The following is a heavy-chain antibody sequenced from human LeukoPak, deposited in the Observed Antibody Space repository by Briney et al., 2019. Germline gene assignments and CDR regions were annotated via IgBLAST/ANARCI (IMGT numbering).Heavy chain of an antibody. V-gene: IGHV3-9*01. CDR3: AKAQRRDGYNFDY. Sequence: PGGSLRLSCAASGFTFDDYAMHWVRQAPGKGLGWVSGISWNSGSIGYADSVKGRFTISRDNAKNSLYLQMNSLRAEDTALYYCAKAQRRDGYNFDYWGQGTLVTVSS. CDR2: ISWNSGSI. CDR1: GFTFDDYA. J-gene: IGHJ4*02. D-gene: IGHD5-24*01.